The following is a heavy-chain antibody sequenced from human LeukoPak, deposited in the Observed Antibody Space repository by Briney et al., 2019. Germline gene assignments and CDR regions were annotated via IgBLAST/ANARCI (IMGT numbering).Heavy chain of an antibody. V-gene: IGHV3-21*01. J-gene: IGHJ4*02. D-gene: IGHD3-9*01. CDR2: NDYDNSHL. CDR1: GFTFCNSA. Sequence: PGRSLRLSCAASGFTFCNSAMNWVCQVPRKGLWWVSFNDYDNSHLYYAATGRGRFTISRDNARNSVYLQMNSLRVEDTAVYYCARDPLRYLRVGHYDYWGQGTLVAVSS. CDR3: ARDPLRYLRVGHYDY.